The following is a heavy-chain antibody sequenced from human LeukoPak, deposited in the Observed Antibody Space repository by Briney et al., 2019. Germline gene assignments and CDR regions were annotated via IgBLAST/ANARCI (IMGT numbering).Heavy chain of an antibody. Sequence: SETLSLTCTASGGSISSYYWSWIRQPPGKGLEWIGYIYYSGSTNYNPSLKSRVTISVDTSKNQFSLKLSSVTAADTAVYYCARRQLGYCSSTSCYARDLGWFDPWGQGTLVTVSS. CDR3: ARRQLGYCSSTSCYARDLGWFDP. D-gene: IGHD2-2*01. J-gene: IGHJ5*02. CDR1: GGSISSYY. V-gene: IGHV4-59*08. CDR2: IYYSGST.